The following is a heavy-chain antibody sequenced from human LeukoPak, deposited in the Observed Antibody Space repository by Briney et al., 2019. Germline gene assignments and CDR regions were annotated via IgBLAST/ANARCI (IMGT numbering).Heavy chain of an antibody. J-gene: IGHJ4*02. V-gene: IGHV4-31*03. D-gene: IGHD4-11*01. CDR1: GGTISSSSYY. CDR2: IYYSGKT. Sequence: KSSDTLSLTCTVSGGTISSSSYYWGWIRQHPGKGLEWIGNIYYSGKTYYSPSLKSRVTISVDTSKNQFSLKLSSVTAADTAAYYCARVVPGDYSSLFYVDYWGQGTLVTVSS. CDR3: ARVVPGDYSSLFYVDY.